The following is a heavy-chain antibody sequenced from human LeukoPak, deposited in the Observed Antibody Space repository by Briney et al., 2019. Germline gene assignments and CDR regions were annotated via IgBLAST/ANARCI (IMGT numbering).Heavy chain of an antibody. Sequence: PSKTLSLTCTVSGGSISSSSYYWGWIRQPPGKGLEWIGSIYYSGSTYYNPSLKSRVTISVDTSKNQFSLKLSSVTAADTAVYYCARSPGAAGPLGYWGQGTLVTVSS. CDR2: IYYSGST. CDR1: GGSISSSSYY. J-gene: IGHJ4*02. V-gene: IGHV4-39*01. D-gene: IGHD6-13*01. CDR3: ARSPGAAGPLGY.